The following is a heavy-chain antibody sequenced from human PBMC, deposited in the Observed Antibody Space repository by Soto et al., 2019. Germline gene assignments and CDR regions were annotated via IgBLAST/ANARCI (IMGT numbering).Heavy chain of an antibody. CDR2: IIPILGIA. CDR1: GGTFSSYT. D-gene: IGHD6-19*01. V-gene: IGHV1-69*02. Sequence: SVKVSCKASGGTFSSYTISCVRPDPGQGLERMVRIIPILGIANYAQKFQGRVTITADKSTSTAYMELSSLRSEDTVVYYCARGIAVVGTVFDYWGKGTLVTVS. J-gene: IGHJ4*02. CDR3: ARGIAVVGTVFDY.